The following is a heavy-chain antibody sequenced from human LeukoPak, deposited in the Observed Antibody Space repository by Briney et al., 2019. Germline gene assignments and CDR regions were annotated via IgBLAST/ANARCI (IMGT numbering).Heavy chain of an antibody. CDR2: IYYSGGT. V-gene: IGHV4-59*01. CDR3: ATDQVATVGPFGA. Sequence: SETLSLTCTVSGGSISSYYWSWIRQPPGKGLEWIGYIYYSGGTNYNPSLKSRVTISVDTSNNQFSLKLSSVTAADTAVYYCATDQVATVGPFGAWGQGTLVTVSS. D-gene: IGHD5-12*01. CDR1: GGSISSYY. J-gene: IGHJ5*02.